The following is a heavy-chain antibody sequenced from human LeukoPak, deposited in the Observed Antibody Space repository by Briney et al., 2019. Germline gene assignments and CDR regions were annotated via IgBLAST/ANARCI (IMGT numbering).Heavy chain of an antibody. J-gene: IGHJ5*02. CDR1: GYSISSGYY. CDR3: ARHKAYGDSYLNWFDP. D-gene: IGHD4-17*01. CDR2: IYHSGST. V-gene: IGHV4-38-2*02. Sequence: SETLSLTCTVSGYSISSGYYWGWIRQPPGKGLEWIGSIYHSGSTYYNPSLKSRVTISVDTSKNQFSLKLSSVTAADTAVYYCARHKAYGDSYLNWFDPWGQGTLVTVSS.